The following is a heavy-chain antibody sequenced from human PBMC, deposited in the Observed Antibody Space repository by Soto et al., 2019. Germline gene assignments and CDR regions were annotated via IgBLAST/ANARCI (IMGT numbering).Heavy chain of an antibody. V-gene: IGHV3-23*01. CDR1: GFTFSSYA. D-gene: IGHD3-22*01. CDR3: AKGRESSGSYRPFDY. CDR2: ISGGGVAT. J-gene: IGHJ4*02. Sequence: GGSLRLSCAASGFTFSSYAMSWVRQAPGKGLEWVSAISGGGVATNYADSVKGRFTTSRDNSKNTLYLQMNSLRAEDTAVYYCAKGRESSGSYRPFDYWGQGTLVTVSS.